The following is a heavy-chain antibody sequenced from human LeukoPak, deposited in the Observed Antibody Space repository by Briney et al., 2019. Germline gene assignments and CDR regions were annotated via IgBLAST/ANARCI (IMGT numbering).Heavy chain of an antibody. D-gene: IGHD3-22*01. J-gene: IGHJ4*02. CDR1: GFTFSTHW. Sequence: GGSLRLSCAASGFTFSTHWMSWVRQAPGKGLEWVANIKEDGSEKYYVDSVKGRFTISRDNAKNSLYLQMNSLRAEDTAVYYCARCYDTRGYYGLDYWGQGTRVTVSS. V-gene: IGHV3-7*01. CDR3: ARCYDTRGYYGLDY. CDR2: IKEDGSEK.